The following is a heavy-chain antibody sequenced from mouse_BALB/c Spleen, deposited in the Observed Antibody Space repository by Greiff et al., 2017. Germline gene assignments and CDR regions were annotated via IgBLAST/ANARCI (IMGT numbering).Heavy chain of an antibody. V-gene: IGHV5-6-5*01. Sequence: EVKVVESGGGLVKPGGSLKLSCAASGFTFSSYAMSWVRQTPEKRLEWVASISSGGSTYYPDSVKGRFTISRDNARNILYLQMSSLRSEDTAMYYCATSYDYDGGYYAMDYWGQGTSVTVSS. D-gene: IGHD2-4*01. J-gene: IGHJ4*01. CDR1: GFTFSSYA. CDR3: ATSYDYDGGYYAMDY. CDR2: ISSGGST.